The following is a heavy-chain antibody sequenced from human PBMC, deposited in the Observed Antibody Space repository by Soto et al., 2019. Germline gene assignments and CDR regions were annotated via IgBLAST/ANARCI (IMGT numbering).Heavy chain of an antibody. J-gene: IGHJ6*02. V-gene: IGHV1-69*06. D-gene: IGHD3-16*01. CDR2: IVPRFGSP. CDR3: ARDRIQLRLGKYSFNGMDV. CDR1: GGTFSDFA. Sequence: QVQLVQSGAEMRKPGSSLRVSCKASGGTFSDFAFSWVRQAPGQWLEWMGGIVPRFGSPNYAQKFGGRVTISADTSTSTVYMEVRSLRFADTAVYFCARDRIQLRLGKYSFNGMDVWGQGTTITVSS.